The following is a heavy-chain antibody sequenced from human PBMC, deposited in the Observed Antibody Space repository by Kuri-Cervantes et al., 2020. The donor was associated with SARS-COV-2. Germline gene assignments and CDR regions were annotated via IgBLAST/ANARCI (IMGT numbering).Heavy chain of an antibody. Sequence: GESLKISCAASGFTFSSYAMSWVRQAPGKGLEWVSAISGSGGSTYYADSVKGRFTISRDNAKNCLYLQMNILRAEDTALYYCAKGPGFYGMDVWGQGTTVTVSS. CDR2: ISGSGGST. J-gene: IGHJ6*02. D-gene: IGHD1-1*01. CDR1: GFTFSSYA. V-gene: IGHV3-23*01. CDR3: AKGPGFYGMDV.